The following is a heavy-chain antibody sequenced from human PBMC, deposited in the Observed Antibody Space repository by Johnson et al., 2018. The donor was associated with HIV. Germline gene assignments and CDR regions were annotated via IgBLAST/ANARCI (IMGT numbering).Heavy chain of an antibody. D-gene: IGHD3-10*01. CDR2: ISYDGSNK. J-gene: IGHJ3*02. V-gene: IGHV3-30*04. Sequence: QVLLVASGGGVVQPGRSLRLSCAASGFTFRCYALHWVRQAPGTGLEWVTVISYDGSNKYYADSVKGRFTISRENSKNTLYLQMNSQRAEDTAVYYSAKVGYYYGSGSAFDIWGQGTMVTVSS. CDR3: AKVGYYYGSGSAFDI. CDR1: GFTFRCYA.